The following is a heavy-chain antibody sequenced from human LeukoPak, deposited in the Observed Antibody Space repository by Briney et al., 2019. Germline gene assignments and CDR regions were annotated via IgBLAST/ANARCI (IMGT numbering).Heavy chain of an antibody. D-gene: IGHD3-22*01. J-gene: IGHJ4*02. CDR3: ARERFYDNSGFDY. V-gene: IGHV3-33*01. Sequence: PGGSLRLSYAASGFTFSSPGMHWVRQAPGKGLKCVAVIWYDGSNKYYADSVKGRFTISRDNCKNTMYLQRNSLRAEDTAVYFCARERFYDNSGFDYWGQGTLVTVSS. CDR1: GFTFSSPG. CDR2: IWYDGSNK.